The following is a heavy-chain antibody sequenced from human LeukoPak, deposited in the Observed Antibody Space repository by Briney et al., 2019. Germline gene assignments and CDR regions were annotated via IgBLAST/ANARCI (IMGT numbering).Heavy chain of an antibody. CDR1: GFTFSSYS. CDR3: AREDRYSSGWYYFDY. D-gene: IGHD6-19*01. J-gene: IGHJ4*02. CDR2: ISSSSSYI. Sequence: GGSLRLSCAASGFTFSSYSMNWVRQAPGKGLEWVSCISSSSSYIYYADSVKGRFTISRDNSKNTLYLQMNSLRAEDTAVYYCAREDRYSSGWYYFDYWGQGTLVTVSS. V-gene: IGHV3-21*01.